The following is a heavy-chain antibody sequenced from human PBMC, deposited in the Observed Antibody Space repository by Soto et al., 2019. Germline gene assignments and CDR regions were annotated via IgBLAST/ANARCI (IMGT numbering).Heavy chain of an antibody. CDR1: GYSISSGCY. J-gene: IGHJ3*02. V-gene: IGHV4-38-2*02. D-gene: IGHD4-17*01. Sequence: SETLSLTCAVSGYSISSGCYWGWIRHAAWKGLEWIGSIYHSGSTYYNPSLKRRVTISVDKYKNQFSLKLTSVTAADTVVYYCEREDYDYGGSGDIGPQGRMVT. CDR2: IYHSGST. CDR3: EREDYDYGGSGDI.